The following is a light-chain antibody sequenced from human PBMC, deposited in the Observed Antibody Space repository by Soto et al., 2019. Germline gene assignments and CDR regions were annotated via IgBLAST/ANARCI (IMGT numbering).Light chain of an antibody. CDR3: QQYGSSPIT. V-gene: IGKV3-20*01. J-gene: IGKJ3*01. CDR1: QSVTSSY. Sequence: EIVLTQSPGTLSLSPGERATLSCRASQSVTSSYLAWYQQKPGQAPRLLIFGASSRATGIPDRFSGSGSGTEFTLTISGLEPEDFAVYFCQQYGSSPITFGPGTKVDI. CDR2: GAS.